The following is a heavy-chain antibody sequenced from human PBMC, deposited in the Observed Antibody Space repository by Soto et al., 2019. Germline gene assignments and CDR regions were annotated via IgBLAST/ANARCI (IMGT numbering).Heavy chain of an antibody. Sequence: ETLSLTCTVSGGSISSSSYYWGWIRQPPGKGLEWIGYIYYSGSPYYNPSLKSRVTISVDTSKNQFSLKLSSVTAADTAVYYCAVPAASVAGASGSYYYYGMDVWGQGTTVTVSS. CDR2: IYYSGSP. CDR1: GGSISSSSYY. CDR3: AVPAASVAGASGSYYYYGMDV. V-gene: IGHV4-39*01. J-gene: IGHJ6*02. D-gene: IGHD6-19*01.